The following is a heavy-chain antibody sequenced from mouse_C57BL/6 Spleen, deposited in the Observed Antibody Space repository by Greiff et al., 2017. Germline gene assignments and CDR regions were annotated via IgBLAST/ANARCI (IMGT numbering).Heavy chain of an antibody. Sequence: VQLKESGPGLVKPSQSLSLTCSVTGYSITSGYYWNWIRQFPGNKLEWMGYISYDGSNNYNPSLKNRISITRDTSKNQFFLKLNSVTTEDTATYYCSRVDLPRVFDVWGTGTTVTVSS. D-gene: IGHD2-1*01. CDR1: GYSITSGYY. V-gene: IGHV3-6*01. CDR3: SRVDLPRVFDV. CDR2: ISYDGSN. J-gene: IGHJ1*03.